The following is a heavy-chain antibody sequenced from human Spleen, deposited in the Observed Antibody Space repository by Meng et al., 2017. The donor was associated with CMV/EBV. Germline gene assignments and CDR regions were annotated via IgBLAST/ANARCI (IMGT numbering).Heavy chain of an antibody. V-gene: IGHV3-30*02. D-gene: IGHD1-20*01. CDR1: GFTFSSYG. CDR3: AKDMLRWGYNWNYLNY. CDR2: TRYDQSES. Sequence: GESLKISCAASGFTFSSYGMHWVRQAPGKGLQWVAFTRYDQSESYYAESVKGRFTISRDNSKNTVDLEMNSLRSEDTAIYYCAKDMLRWGYNWNYLNYWGQGTLVTVSS. J-gene: IGHJ4*02.